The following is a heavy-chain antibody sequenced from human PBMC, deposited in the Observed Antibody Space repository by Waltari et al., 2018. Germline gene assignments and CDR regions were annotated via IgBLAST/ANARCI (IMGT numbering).Heavy chain of an antibody. V-gene: IGHV4-38-2*02. CDR2: IYHSGST. D-gene: IGHD3-3*01. Sequence: QVQLQESGPGLVKPSETLSLTCTVSGYSISSGYYWGWIRQPPGKGLEWIGSIYHSGSTYYNPSLNSRVTISVEPSKNQFSLKLSSVTAADTAVYYCARQRGGIYDLQYYYMDVWGKGTTVTVSS. CDR3: ARQRGGIYDLQYYYMDV. CDR1: GYSISSGYY. J-gene: IGHJ6*03.